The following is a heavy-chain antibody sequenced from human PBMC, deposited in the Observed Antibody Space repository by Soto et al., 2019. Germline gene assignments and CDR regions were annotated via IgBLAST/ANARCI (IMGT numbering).Heavy chain of an antibody. CDR1: GFTFSSYW. D-gene: IGHD2-8*01. CDR2: IKQDGSEK. Sequence: GGSLRLSCAASGFTFSSYWMSWVRQAPGKGLEWVANIKQDGSEKYYVDSVKGRFTISRDNAKNSLYLQMNSLRAEDTAVYYCAREGIHCTNGVCYTSVGSAFDIWGQGTMVTVSS. CDR3: AREGIHCTNGVCYTSVGSAFDI. J-gene: IGHJ3*02. V-gene: IGHV3-7*01.